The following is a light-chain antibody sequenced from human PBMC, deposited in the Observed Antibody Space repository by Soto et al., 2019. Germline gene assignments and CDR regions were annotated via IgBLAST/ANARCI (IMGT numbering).Light chain of an antibody. J-gene: IGKJ1*01. V-gene: IGKV1-5*03. CDR3: QNYNSYSEA. CDR2: KAS. Sequence: DIQMTQAPSTLSASIGDRVTITCLSSQTIRSWLAWYQQKPGKDPKLLIYKASTLKRGVPSRFSGSGSGTEFTLTISSLQPDDFATYYCQNYNSYSEAFGQGTKVDIK. CDR1: QTIRSW.